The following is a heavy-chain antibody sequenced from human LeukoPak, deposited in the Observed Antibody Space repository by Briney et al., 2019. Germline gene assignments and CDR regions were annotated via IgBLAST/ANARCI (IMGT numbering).Heavy chain of an antibody. CDR3: ARAGAVAGPPDY. Sequence: GGSLRLSCAVSGFIFSSYWMNWVRQAPGKGLEWVGKKKEDGSEKYYVDSVKGRLTISRDNAKNSTDLQMNSLRAEGTAVYYCARAGAVAGPPDYWGQGTLVTVSS. CDR1: GFIFSSYW. V-gene: IGHV3-7*01. D-gene: IGHD6-19*01. CDR2: KKEDGSEK. J-gene: IGHJ4*02.